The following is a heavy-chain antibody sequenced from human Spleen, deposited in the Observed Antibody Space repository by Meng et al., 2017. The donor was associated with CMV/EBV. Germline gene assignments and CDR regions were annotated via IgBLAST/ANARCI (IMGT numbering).Heavy chain of an antibody. V-gene: IGHV3-43*01. Sequence: GGSLRLSCAASGFTFDDYTMHWVRQAPGKGLEWVSLISWDGGSTYYADSVKGRFTISRDNSKNSLYLQMNSLRAEDTAVYYCAKIYSYYYYYGMDVWGQGTTVTVSS. CDR3: AKIYSYYYYYGMDV. D-gene: IGHD4-11*01. CDR2: ISWDGGST. CDR1: GFTFDDYT. J-gene: IGHJ6*02.